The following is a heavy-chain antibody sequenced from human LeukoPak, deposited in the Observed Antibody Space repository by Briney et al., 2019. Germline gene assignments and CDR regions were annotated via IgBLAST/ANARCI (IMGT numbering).Heavy chain of an antibody. CDR2: ISGSGGST. D-gene: IGHD3-16*01. CDR1: GFTFNTYA. V-gene: IGHV3-23*01. Sequence: QPGGSLRLSCAASGFTFNTYAMSWVRQAPGKGLEWVSAISGSGGSTYYADSVKGRFTISRDNSKNTLYLQMNSLRAEDTAVYYCASLIMQPSDDAFDIWGQGTMVTVSS. CDR3: ASLIMQPSDDAFDI. J-gene: IGHJ3*02.